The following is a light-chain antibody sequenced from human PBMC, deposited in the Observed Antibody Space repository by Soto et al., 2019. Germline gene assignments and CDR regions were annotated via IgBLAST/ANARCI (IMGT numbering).Light chain of an antibody. CDR3: QQFSSYPLT. CDR2: GAS. J-gene: IGKJ4*01. CDR1: QSISDT. V-gene: IGKV3D-15*01. Sequence: EIVMTQSPATLSVSPGGRATLSCRASQSISDTLAWYQQKPGQAPRLLIHGASTRATGIPDRFSGSGSGTDFTLTISRLEPEDFAVYYCQQFSSYPLTLGGGTKV.